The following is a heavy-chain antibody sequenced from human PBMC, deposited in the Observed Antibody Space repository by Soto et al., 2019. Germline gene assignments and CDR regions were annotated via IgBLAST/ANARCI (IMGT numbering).Heavy chain of an antibody. D-gene: IGHD3-22*01. J-gene: IGHJ5*02. CDR1: VYTFTSYY. Sequence: ASVKVSCKASVYTFTSYYMHWVRQAPGQGLEWMGIINPSGGSTSYAQKFQGRVTMTRDTSTSTVYMELSSLRSEDTAVYYCARVGQTYYYDSSLGWFDPWGQGTLVTVSS. CDR3: ARVGQTYYYDSSLGWFDP. CDR2: INPSGGST. V-gene: IGHV1-46*01.